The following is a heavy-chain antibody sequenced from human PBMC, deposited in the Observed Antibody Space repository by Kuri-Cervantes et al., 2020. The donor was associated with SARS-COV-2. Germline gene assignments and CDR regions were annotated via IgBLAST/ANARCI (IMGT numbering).Heavy chain of an antibody. CDR3: ATVAEQLVVPAAIGFLYYYYMDV. Sequence: ASVKVSCKVCVYTLTELSMNWVRQAPGKGLEWMGGFDPEDGETIYAQKFQGRVTMTEDTSTDTAYMELSSLRSEDTAVYYCATVAEQLVVPAAIGFLYYYYMDVWGKGTTVTVSS. J-gene: IGHJ6*03. D-gene: IGHD2-2*01. V-gene: IGHV1-24*01. CDR1: VYTLTELS. CDR2: FDPEDGET.